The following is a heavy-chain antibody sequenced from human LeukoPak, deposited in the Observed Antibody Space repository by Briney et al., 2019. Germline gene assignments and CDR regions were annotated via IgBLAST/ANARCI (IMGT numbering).Heavy chain of an antibody. CDR1: GFTFSSYA. Sequence: GGSLRLSCAASGFTFSSYAMHWVRQAPGKGLEWVAVIWYDGSNKYYADSVKGRFTISRDNSKNTLYLQMNSLRAEDTAVYYCARDRSVAGNAFDIWGQGTMVTVSS. CDR3: ARDRSVAGNAFDI. J-gene: IGHJ3*02. CDR2: IWYDGSNK. D-gene: IGHD6-19*01. V-gene: IGHV3-33*08.